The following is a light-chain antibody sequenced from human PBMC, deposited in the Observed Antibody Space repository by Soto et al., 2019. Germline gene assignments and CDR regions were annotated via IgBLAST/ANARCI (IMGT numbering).Light chain of an antibody. Sequence: EIVMTQSPATLSVSPGERATLSCRASQSVSSKLAWYQQKPGQAPRLLIYGASTRATGIPARFSGSGSGTEFTLTISNLQSEDFAVYYCQQYNNWPPKYTFGQGTKLEIK. CDR2: GAS. J-gene: IGKJ2*01. V-gene: IGKV3-15*01. CDR3: QQYNNWPPKYT. CDR1: QSVSSK.